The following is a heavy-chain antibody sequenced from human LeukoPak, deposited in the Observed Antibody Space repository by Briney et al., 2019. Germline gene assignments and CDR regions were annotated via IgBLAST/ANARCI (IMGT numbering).Heavy chain of an antibody. CDR2: ISGSGGST. Sequence: PGGSLRLSCAASGFTFSSYAMSWVRQAPGKGLEWVSAISGSGGSTYYADSVKGRFTISRDNSKNTLYLQMNSLRAADTAVYYCARDPYARVSDWYRRAFDIWGQGTMVTVSS. CDR1: GFTFSSYA. J-gene: IGHJ3*02. V-gene: IGHV3-23*01. D-gene: IGHD6-19*01. CDR3: ARDPYARVSDWYRRAFDI.